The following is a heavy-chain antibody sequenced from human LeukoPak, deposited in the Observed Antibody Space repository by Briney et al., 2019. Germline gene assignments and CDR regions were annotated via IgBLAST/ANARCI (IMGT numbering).Heavy chain of an antibody. D-gene: IGHD2-2*01. CDR1: GFTFGDYA. J-gene: IGHJ4*02. V-gene: IGHV3-49*04. Sequence: GGSLRLSCTASGFTFGDYAMSWVRQAPGKGLEWVGFIRSKAYGGTTEYAASVNGRFTISRDDSKSIAYLQMNSVKTEDTAVYYCTPGISTSGVEGDYWGQGTLVTVSS. CDR2: IRSKAYGGTT. CDR3: TPGISTSGVEGDY.